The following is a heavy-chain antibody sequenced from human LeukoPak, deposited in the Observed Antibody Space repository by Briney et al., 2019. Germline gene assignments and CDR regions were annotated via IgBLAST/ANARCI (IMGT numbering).Heavy chain of an antibody. CDR2: ITTSNGNT. CDR3: ATSSPKYYYYGMDV. V-gene: IGHV1-18*01. CDR1: GYTFISYG. J-gene: IGHJ6*02. Sequence: ASVKVSCKASGYTFISYGISWVRQAPGQGLEWMGWITTSNGNTNYAQKFQDKFTMTSDTPTSIAYMELSSLRSEDTAVYYCATSSPKYYYYGMDVWGQGTTVTVSS.